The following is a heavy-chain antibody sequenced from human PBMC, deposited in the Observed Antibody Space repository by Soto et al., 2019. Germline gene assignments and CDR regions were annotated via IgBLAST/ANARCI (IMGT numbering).Heavy chain of an antibody. CDR3: ARGLFGMVRGVAYYFDY. Sequence: QVQLQQWGAGLLKPSETLSLTCAVYGGSFSGYYWSWIRHPPGRGREWIGEINLSGSTNSNPSLKSRVTLSVDTSKNQFSLKLSSVTAADTAVYYCARGLFGMVRGVAYYFDYWGQGTLVTVSS. V-gene: IGHV4-34*01. CDR2: INLSGST. CDR1: GGSFSGYY. J-gene: IGHJ4*02. D-gene: IGHD3-10*01.